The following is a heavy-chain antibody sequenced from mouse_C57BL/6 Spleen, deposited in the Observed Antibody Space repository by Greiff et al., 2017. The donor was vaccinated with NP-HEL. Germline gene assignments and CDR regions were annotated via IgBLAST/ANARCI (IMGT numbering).Heavy chain of an antibody. CDR2: IDPETGGT. J-gene: IGHJ2*01. CDR1: GYTFTDYE. V-gene: IGHV1-15*01. CDR3: TRGITAVVLDY. D-gene: IGHD1-1*01. Sequence: VQLQQSGAELVRPGASVTLSCKASGYTFTDYEMHWVKQTPVHGLEWIGAIDPETGGTAYNQKFKGKAILTADKSSSTAYMELRSLTSEDSAVYYCTRGITAVVLDYWGQGTTLTVSS.